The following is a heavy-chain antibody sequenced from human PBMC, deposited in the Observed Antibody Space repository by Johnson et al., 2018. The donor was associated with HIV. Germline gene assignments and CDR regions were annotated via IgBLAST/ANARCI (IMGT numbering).Heavy chain of an antibody. J-gene: IGHJ3*02. V-gene: IGHV3-30*04. Sequence: QVQLVESGGGLVKPGGSLRLSCAASGFTFSSYAMHWVRQAPVKGLEWVAVISYDGSNKYYADSVTGRFTISRDNSKNTLYLQMNGLRAEDTAVYYCARDQAGTTDDAFDIWGQGTMVTVSS. CDR2: ISYDGSNK. CDR1: GFTFSSYA. CDR3: ARDQAGTTDDAFDI. D-gene: IGHD1-7*01.